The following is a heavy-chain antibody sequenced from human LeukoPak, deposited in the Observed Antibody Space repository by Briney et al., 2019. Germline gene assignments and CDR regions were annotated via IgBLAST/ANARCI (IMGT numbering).Heavy chain of an antibody. Sequence: GGSLRLSCAASGFTFTSHWMSWVRQAPGKGLEWVTNINKDGSQESYVDSVRGRFTISRDNAKKSLFLQMNSLRAEDTAVYYCARHGKYYYYYYMDVWGKGTTVTISS. D-gene: IGHD1-26*01. V-gene: IGHV3-7*01. CDR1: GFTFTSHW. CDR2: INKDGSQE. J-gene: IGHJ6*03. CDR3: ARHGKYYYYYYMDV.